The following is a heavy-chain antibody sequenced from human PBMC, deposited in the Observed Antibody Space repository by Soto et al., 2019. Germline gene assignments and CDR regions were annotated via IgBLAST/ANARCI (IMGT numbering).Heavy chain of an antibody. Sequence: GASVKVSCKASGGTFSSYAISWVRQAPGQGLEWMGGIIPIFGTANYAQKFQGRVTITAYKSTSTAYMELSSLRSEDTAVYYCANSPRAYCGGDCYARLYHYYGMDVWGQGTTVTVSS. CDR2: IIPIFGTA. CDR1: GGTFSSYA. D-gene: IGHD2-21*02. CDR3: ANSPRAYCGGDCYARLYHYYGMDV. J-gene: IGHJ6*02. V-gene: IGHV1-69*06.